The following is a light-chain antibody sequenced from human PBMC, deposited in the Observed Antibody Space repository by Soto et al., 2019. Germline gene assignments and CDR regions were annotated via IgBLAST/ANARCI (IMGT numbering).Light chain of an antibody. CDR2: DVY. J-gene: IGLJ1*01. CDR1: NSDVGAYNY. V-gene: IGLV2-11*01. CDR3: CSYAGNSNYV. Sequence: QSALTQPHSVSGSPGQSVAISCTGTNSDVGAYNYVSWYQHHPGNAPKLIIHDVYKRPSGVPDRFSASKSGNTASLTISGLQIEDEADYYCCSYAGNSNYVFGTGTKLTVL.